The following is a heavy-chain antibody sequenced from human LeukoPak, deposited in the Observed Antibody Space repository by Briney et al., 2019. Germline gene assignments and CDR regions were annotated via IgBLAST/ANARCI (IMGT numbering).Heavy chain of an antibody. CDR1: GGTFSSYA. D-gene: IGHD2-2*01. Sequence: SVPVSCKASGGTFSSYAISWVRQAPGQGLEWMGGIIPIFGTANYAQKFQGRVTITADESTSTAYMELSSLRSEDTAVYYCARDWVVPAATYYYYGMDVWGQGTTVSVSS. CDR3: ARDWVVPAATYYYYGMDV. CDR2: IIPIFGTA. V-gene: IGHV1-69*13. J-gene: IGHJ6*02.